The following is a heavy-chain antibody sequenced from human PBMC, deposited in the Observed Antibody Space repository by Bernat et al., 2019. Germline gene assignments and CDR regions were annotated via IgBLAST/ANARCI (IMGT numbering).Heavy chain of an antibody. D-gene: IGHD3-10*01. V-gene: IGHV3-30-3*01. J-gene: IGHJ6*02. CDR2: ISYDGSNK. CDR1: GFPFSSYA. CDR3: ARDLRWFGDGMDV. Sequence: QVQLVESGGGVVQPGRSLRLSCAASGFPFSSYAMHWVRQAPAKGLEWVAVISYDGSNKYYADSVKGRFTISRDNSKNTLYLQMNSLRAEDTAVYYCARDLRWFGDGMDVWGQGTTVTVSS.